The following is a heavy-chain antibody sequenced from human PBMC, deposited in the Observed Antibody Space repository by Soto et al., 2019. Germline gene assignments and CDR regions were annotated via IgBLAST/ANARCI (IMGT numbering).Heavy chain of an antibody. J-gene: IGHJ6*02. V-gene: IGHV1-18*01. Sequence: QVQLVQSGAEVMTPGASVKVSCKASGYTFSNFGLSWVRQAPGQGLEWMGWISGYNGNTNSAERFQCIVTMTTDTSTSTSYMEVRSLTSDHTAVDSWASEKGYGFGWSSSSGLDVWGQGTTVNVSS. CDR2: ISGYNGNT. D-gene: IGHD5-18*01. CDR1: GYTFSNFG. CDR3: ASEKGYGFGWSSSSGLDV.